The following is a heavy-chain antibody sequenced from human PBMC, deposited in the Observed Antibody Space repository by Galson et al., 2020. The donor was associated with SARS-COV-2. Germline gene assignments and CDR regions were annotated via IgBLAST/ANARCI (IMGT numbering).Heavy chain of an antibody. CDR1: GFTFSSYG. V-gene: IGHV3-30*18. CDR2: ISYDGSNK. Sequence: GGSLRLSCAASGFTFSSYGMHWVRQAPGKVLEWVAVISYDGSNKYYADSVKGRFTISRDNSKNTLYLQMNSLRAEDTAVYYCAKALEVTMIVVVLGDDAFDIWGQGTMVTVSS. D-gene: IGHD3-22*01. J-gene: IGHJ3*02. CDR3: AKALEVTMIVVVLGDDAFDI.